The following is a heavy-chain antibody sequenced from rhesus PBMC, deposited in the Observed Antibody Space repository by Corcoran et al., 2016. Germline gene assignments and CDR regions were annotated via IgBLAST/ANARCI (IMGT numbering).Heavy chain of an antibody. V-gene: IGHV4-93*01. CDR1: GGSISSTNW. Sequence: QVLLQESGPTVVVPSETLSLTCTVSGGSISSTNWWTWIRQSPGKGLEWIGGVYGSGGNTEYNPSLKSRVTISKDTSRNQFSLKMTSVTAADTAVFYCARGNYVNALDFWGQGLRVTVSS. CDR2: VYGSGGNT. CDR3: ARGNYVNALDF. D-gene: IGHD1-26*01. J-gene: IGHJ3*01.